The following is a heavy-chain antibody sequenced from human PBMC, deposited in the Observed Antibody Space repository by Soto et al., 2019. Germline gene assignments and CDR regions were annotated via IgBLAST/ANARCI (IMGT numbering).Heavy chain of an antibody. Sequence: ASVKVSCKASGYTFTGYYMHWVRQAPGQGLEWMGWINPNSGGTNYADSVKGRFTISRDNAENSLSLQMHSVIPEDTAVYHCATAIGSYSLEFFQDWGQGTLVTVSS. V-gene: IGHV1-2*02. CDR1: GYTFTGYY. D-gene: IGHD1-26*01. CDR3: ATAIGSYSLEFFQD. CDR2: INPNSGGT. J-gene: IGHJ1*01.